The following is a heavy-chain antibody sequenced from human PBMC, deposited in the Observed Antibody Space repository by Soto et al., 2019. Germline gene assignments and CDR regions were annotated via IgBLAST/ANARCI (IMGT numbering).Heavy chain of an antibody. D-gene: IGHD3-10*01. CDR1: GESICSYY. V-gene: IGHV4-59*08. Sequence: SDTLSLTCTVSGESICSYYWAGIRQPPGKGLEWIGYIYYSGSTNYNPSLKSRVTISVDTSKNQFSLKLSSVTAADTAVYYCARRYGGELYWFDPWGQGTLVTVSS. CDR2: IYYSGST. J-gene: IGHJ5*02. CDR3: ARRYGGELYWFDP.